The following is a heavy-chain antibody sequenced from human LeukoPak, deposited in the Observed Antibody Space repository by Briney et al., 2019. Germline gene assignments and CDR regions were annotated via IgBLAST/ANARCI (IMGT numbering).Heavy chain of an antibody. CDR1: GFTFSNYV. CDR2: IGIDVRDS. Sequence: PGGSLRLSCAASGFTFSNYVMTWGRQAPGKGLEWVSAIGIDVRDSDYADSVKGRFTISRDNSKNTVYLQMNSLRAEDTGLYYCTRRVGGTPDYWGLGTLVTVSS. CDR3: TRRVGGTPDY. V-gene: IGHV3-23*01. D-gene: IGHD1-26*01. J-gene: IGHJ4*02.